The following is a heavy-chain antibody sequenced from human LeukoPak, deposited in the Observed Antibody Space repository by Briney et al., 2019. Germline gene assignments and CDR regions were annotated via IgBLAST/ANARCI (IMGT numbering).Heavy chain of an antibody. V-gene: IGHV3-30*03. D-gene: IGHD2-15*01. Sequence: GRSLRLSCAASGFTFSSYGMHWVRQAPGKGLEWVAVISYDGSNKYYADSVKGRFTISRDNAKNSLYLQMDNLRAEDTAVYYCAREGVGYYLDQWGQGTLVTVSS. CDR3: AREGVGYYLDQ. CDR2: ISYDGSNK. J-gene: IGHJ4*02. CDR1: GFTFSSYG.